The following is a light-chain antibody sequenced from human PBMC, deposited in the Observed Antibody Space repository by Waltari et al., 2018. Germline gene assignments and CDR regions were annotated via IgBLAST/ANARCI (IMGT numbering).Light chain of an antibody. CDR2: DVN. CDR3: SSYTSTTTYVV. V-gene: IGLV2-14*01. J-gene: IGLJ2*01. CDR1: SSDVGTYGY. Sequence: QSALTPPASVAGSPGQSITISCTGTSSDVGTYGYVPWYQQDPGKAPKLVIYDVNNRPSGISNRFSGSKSGDTASLTISGLQTEDEGYYYCSSYTSTTTYVVFGGGTKLTVL.